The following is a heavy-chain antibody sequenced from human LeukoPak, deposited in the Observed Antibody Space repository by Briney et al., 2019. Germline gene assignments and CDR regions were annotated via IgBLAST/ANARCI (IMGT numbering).Heavy chain of an antibody. J-gene: IGHJ4*02. V-gene: IGHV4-59*01. D-gene: IGHD1-26*01. Sequence: SETLSLTFTVSGGSISSYYWSWIRQPPGKGLEWIGYIYYSGSTNYNPSLKSRVTISVDTSKNQFSLKLSSVTAADTAVYYCARMDQWELLTDYWGQGTLVTVSS. CDR2: IYYSGST. CDR1: GGSISSYY. CDR3: ARMDQWELLTDY.